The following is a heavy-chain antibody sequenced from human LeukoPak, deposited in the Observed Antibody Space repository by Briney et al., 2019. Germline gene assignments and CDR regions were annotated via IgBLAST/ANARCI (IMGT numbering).Heavy chain of an antibody. D-gene: IGHD2-2*01. CDR3: ARSDAVVPAATFDY. V-gene: IGHV3-11*04. Sequence: GGSLRLSCAASRFTFSDYYMSWIRQAPGKGLEWVSYISSSGSTIYYADSVKGRFTISRDNAKNSLYLQMNSLRAEDTAVNYCARSDAVVPAATFDYWGQGTLVTVSS. J-gene: IGHJ4*02. CDR1: RFTFSDYY. CDR2: ISSSGSTI.